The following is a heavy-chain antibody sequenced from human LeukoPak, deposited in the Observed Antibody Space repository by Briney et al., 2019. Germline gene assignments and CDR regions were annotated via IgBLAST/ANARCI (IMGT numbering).Heavy chain of an antibody. Sequence: SETLSLTCTVSGYSISSYYWSWIRQPPGKGLEWIGYIYYSGSTNYNPSLKSRVTISVDTSKNQFSLKLSSVTAADTAVYYCARDSSGGYYFDYWGQGTLVTVSS. V-gene: IGHV4-59*01. D-gene: IGHD6-19*01. CDR3: ARDSSGGYYFDY. CDR1: GYSISSYY. CDR2: IYYSGST. J-gene: IGHJ4*02.